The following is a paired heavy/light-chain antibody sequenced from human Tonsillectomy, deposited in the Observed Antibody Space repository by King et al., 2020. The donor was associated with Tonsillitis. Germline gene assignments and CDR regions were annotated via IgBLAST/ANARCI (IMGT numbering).Heavy chain of an antibody. D-gene: IGHD1-1*01. CDR3: AKDKQERYFYDY. Sequence: GFTFSSYAMHWVRQAPGKGLEWVAVISYDGSNKYYADSVKGRFTISRDNSKNSLYLQMNSLRTEDTALYYCAKDKQERYFYDYWGQGTLVTVSS. V-gene: IGHV3-30-3*02. CDR1: GFTFSSYA. J-gene: IGHJ4*02. CDR2: ISYDGSNK.
Light chain of an antibody. V-gene: IGKV4-1*01. J-gene: IGKJ1*01. CDR2: WAS. CDR3: QQYYSSWT. CDR1: QSVLYSSNNKNY. Sequence: DIVMTQSPDSLAVSLGERATINCKSSQSVLYSSNNKNYLAWYQQKPGQPPKLLIYWASTRESGVPDRFSGSGSGTDFTLTISSLQAEDVAVYYCQQYYSSWTFGQGTKVEIK.